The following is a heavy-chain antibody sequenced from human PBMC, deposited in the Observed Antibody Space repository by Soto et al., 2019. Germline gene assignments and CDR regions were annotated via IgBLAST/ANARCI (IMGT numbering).Heavy chain of an antibody. D-gene: IGHD6-19*01. CDR3: ARAEYSSGWDYFDY. Sequence: GGSLRLSCAASGFTFSSYWMHWVRQAPGKGMGWVSRINSDGSSTSYADSVKGRFTISRDNAKNALYQQMNSLRAEDTAVYYCARAEYSSGWDYFDYWGQGTLVTVSS. CDR1: GFTFSSYW. CDR2: INSDGSST. V-gene: IGHV3-74*01. J-gene: IGHJ4*02.